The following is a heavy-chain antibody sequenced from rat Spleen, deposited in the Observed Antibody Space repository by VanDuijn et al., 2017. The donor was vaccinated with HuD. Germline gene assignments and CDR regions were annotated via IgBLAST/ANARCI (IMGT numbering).Heavy chain of an antibody. V-gene: IGHV5-29*01. Sequence: EVQLVESGGGLVQPGRSLKLSCAASGFTFSNYGMAWVRQAPTKGLEWVAIISYDGSSTYYRDSVKGRFTISRDIAKSTLYLQMSNLRSEDTATYYCTRGTYFRHWGQGVMVTVSS. CDR2: ISYDGSST. CDR3: TRGTYFRH. D-gene: IGHD4-6*01. CDR1: GFTFSNYG. J-gene: IGHJ2*01.